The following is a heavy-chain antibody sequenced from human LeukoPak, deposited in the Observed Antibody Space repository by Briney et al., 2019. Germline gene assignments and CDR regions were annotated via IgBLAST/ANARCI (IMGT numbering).Heavy chain of an antibody. CDR1: GGSITSSLSY. D-gene: IGHD6-6*01. J-gene: IGHJ5*02. Sequence: SETLSLTCSVSGGSITSSLSYWGWIRQPPGKGLEWIGSIYYSGSTYYSPSLKSRVTISVDTSKNQFSLKLSSVTAADTAVYYCARSIATYGPTHNWFGPWGQGTLVTVSS. V-gene: IGHV4-39*01. CDR3: ARSIATYGPTHNWFGP. CDR2: IYYSGST.